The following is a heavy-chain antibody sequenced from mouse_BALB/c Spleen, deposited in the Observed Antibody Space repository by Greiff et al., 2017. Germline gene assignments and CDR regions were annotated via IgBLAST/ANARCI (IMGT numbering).Heavy chain of an antibody. Sequence: VQLVESGPGLVAPSQSLSITCTVSGFSLTSYGVHWVRQPPGKGLEWLGVIWAGGSTNYNSALMSRLSISKDNSKSQVFLKMNSLQTDDTAMYYCARVITTVVDAMDDWGQGTSVTVSS. V-gene: IGHV2-9*02. J-gene: IGHJ4*01. CDR1: GFSLTSYG. CDR2: IWAGGST. CDR3: ARVITTVVDAMDD. D-gene: IGHD1-1*01.